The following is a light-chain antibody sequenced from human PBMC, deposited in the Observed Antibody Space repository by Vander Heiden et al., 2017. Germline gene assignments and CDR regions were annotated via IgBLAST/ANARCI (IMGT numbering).Light chain of an antibody. Sequence: DIQMTQSPSSLSASVGDRVTITRRASQSISNYLNWYQHKPGKAPNLLIYGASSLQSGVPSTFSGSGSGTDFTLTITSLQPEDFATYYCQQSYNSPYTFGQGTKLEIK. V-gene: IGKV1-39*01. CDR2: GAS. CDR3: QQSYNSPYT. J-gene: IGKJ2*01. CDR1: QSISNY.